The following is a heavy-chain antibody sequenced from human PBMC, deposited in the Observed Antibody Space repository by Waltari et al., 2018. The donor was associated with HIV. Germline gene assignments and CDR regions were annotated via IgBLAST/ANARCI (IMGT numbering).Heavy chain of an antibody. CDR2: VSSDGNST. Sequence: EVKLVESGGRRAQPSASPRLSYVASGYTFRHYWTQWVRQAPGKVLVLISRVSSDGNSTVYADSVKGRFTISRDNAKNTLFLQMNSLRVEDTAVYFCARSLYYDFWSAYPPDYWGQGTRVTVSS. CDR3: ARSLYYDFWSAYPPDY. V-gene: IGHV3-74*03. CDR1: GYTFRHYW. D-gene: IGHD3-3*01. J-gene: IGHJ4*02.